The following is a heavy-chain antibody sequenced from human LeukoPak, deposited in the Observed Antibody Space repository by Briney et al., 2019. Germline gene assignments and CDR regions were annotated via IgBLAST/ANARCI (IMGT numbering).Heavy chain of an antibody. J-gene: IGHJ5*02. Sequence: GGSLRLSCAASGFTFSSYSMNWVRQAPGKGLEWVSYISSSSSTIYYADSVEGRFTISRDNAKNSLYLQMNSPRAEDTAVYYCARGNWFDPWGQGTLVTVSS. CDR2: ISSSSSTI. CDR1: GFTFSSYS. CDR3: ARGNWFDP. V-gene: IGHV3-48*04.